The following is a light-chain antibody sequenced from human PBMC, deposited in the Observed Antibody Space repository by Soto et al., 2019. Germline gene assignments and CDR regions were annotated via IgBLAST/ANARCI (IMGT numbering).Light chain of an antibody. CDR1: QSVLSSSNNKNY. V-gene: IGKV4-1*01. J-gene: IGKJ5*01. CDR3: QQYGSSPIT. Sequence: DIVMTQSPDSLAVSLGERATINCKSSQSVLSSSNNKNYLAWYQQKPGQTPRLLIYGASSRATGIPDRFSGSGSGTDFTLTISRLEPEDFAVYYCQQYGSSPITFGQGT. CDR2: GAS.